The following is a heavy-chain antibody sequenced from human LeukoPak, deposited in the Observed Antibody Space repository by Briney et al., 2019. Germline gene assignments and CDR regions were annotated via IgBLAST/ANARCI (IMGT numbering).Heavy chain of an antibody. D-gene: IGHD1-26*01. V-gene: IGHV3-30*04. Sequence: GGSLRLSCAASGFTFSSYAMHWVRQAPGKGLEWVAVISYDGSNKYYADSVKGRFTISRDNSENTLYLQMNSLRAEDTAVYYCAKDLGGSYYGYFDYWGQGTLVTVSS. J-gene: IGHJ4*02. CDR3: AKDLGGSYYGYFDY. CDR1: GFTFSSYA. CDR2: ISYDGSNK.